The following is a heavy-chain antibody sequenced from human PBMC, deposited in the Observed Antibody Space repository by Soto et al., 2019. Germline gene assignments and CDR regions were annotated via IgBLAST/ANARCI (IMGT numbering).Heavy chain of an antibody. CDR3: ARGQRFSDWFDP. V-gene: IGHV4-4*07. J-gene: IGHJ5*02. D-gene: IGHD3-3*01. CDR1: GGTISGYY. Sequence: SETLSLTCSVSGGTISGYYWTWIRQPAGKGLEWIGRIYSSGNTKYNPSLQSRVTMSLGTSNNQFSLRLTSVTAADTAVYYCARGQRFSDWFDPWGQGTLVTVSS. CDR2: IYSSGNT.